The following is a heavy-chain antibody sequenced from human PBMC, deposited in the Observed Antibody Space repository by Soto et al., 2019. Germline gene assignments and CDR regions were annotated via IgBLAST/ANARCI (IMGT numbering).Heavy chain of an antibody. Sequence: GASVKLSCKASGYTFTSYAMHWVRQAPGQRLEWMGWINAGNGNTKYSQKFQGRVTTTRDTSASTAYMELSSLRSEDTAVYYCARSIVVVTALDYWGQGTLVTVSS. CDR1: GYTFTSYA. D-gene: IGHD2-21*02. J-gene: IGHJ4*02. V-gene: IGHV1-3*01. CDR2: INAGNGNT. CDR3: ARSIVVVTALDY.